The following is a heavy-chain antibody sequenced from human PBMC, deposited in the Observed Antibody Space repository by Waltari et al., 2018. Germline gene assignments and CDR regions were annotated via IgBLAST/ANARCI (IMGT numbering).Heavy chain of an antibody. V-gene: IGHV7-4-1*01. J-gene: IGHJ6*02. CDR1: GYTFTSYA. CDR2: INTNTGNP. CDR3: ARDLVVVPAATEGYYYGMDV. Sequence: QVQLVQSGSELKKPGASVKVSCKASGYTFTSYAMNWVRQAPGQGLEWMGWINTNTGNPTYAQGFTGRFVFSLDTSVSTAYLQICSLKAEDTAVYYCARDLVVVPAATEGYYYGMDVWGQGTTVIVSS. D-gene: IGHD2-2*01.